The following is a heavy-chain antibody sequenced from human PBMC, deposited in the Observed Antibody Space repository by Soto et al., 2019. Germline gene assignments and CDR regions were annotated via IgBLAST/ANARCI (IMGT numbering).Heavy chain of an antibody. CDR3: ARDLSIAVAGDGGMDV. CDR1: GFTFSSYG. CDR2: IWYDGSNK. Sequence: QVQLVESGGGVVQPGRSLRLSCAASGFTFSSYGMHWVRQAPGKGLEWVAVIWYDGSNKYYADSVKGRFTISRDNSKNTLYLQMNSLRAEDTAVYYCARDLSIAVAGDGGMDVWGQGTTVTVSS. V-gene: IGHV3-33*01. D-gene: IGHD6-19*01. J-gene: IGHJ6*02.